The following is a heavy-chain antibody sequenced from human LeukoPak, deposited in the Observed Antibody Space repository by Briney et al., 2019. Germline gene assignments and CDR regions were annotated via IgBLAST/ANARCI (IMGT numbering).Heavy chain of an antibody. CDR2: INHSGST. J-gene: IGHJ4*02. CDR3: ARQRQITMVREVISLLDY. Sequence: GSLRLSCTASGFTFGDYAMSWFRQPPGKELEWIGEINHSGSTNYNPSLKSRVTISGDTSKNQFSLKLSSVTAADTAVYYCARQRQITMVREVISLLDYWGQGTLVTVSS. V-gene: IGHV4-34*01. CDR1: GFTFGDYA. D-gene: IGHD3-10*01.